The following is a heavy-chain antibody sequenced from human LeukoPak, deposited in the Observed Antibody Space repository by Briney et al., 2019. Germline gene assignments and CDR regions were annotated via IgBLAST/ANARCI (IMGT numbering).Heavy chain of an antibody. V-gene: IGHV3-9*03. CDR1: GFTFDDYA. CDR2: ISWNSSSI. D-gene: IGHD6-19*01. Sequence: GGSLRLSCAASGFTFDDYAMHWVRQAPGKGLEWVSGISWNSSSIDYADSVKGRFTISRDNAKNSLYLQMNSLRAEDMALYYCAKAGVRDSSGWYYFDYWGQGTLVTVSS. J-gene: IGHJ4*02. CDR3: AKAGVRDSSGWYYFDY.